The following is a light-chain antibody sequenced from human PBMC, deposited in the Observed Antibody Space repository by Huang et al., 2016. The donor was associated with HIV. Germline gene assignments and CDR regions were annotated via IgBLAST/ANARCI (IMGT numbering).Light chain of an antibody. CDR3: QQYYFSPRT. Sequence: DVVLSQSPDYLPVSLGARATVNCRSSQSIFYNSNGQNYVAWYQQKAGQPPKLLVYWASTRAPGVPDRFSGTGSGTDFTLTINNLQAEDAAVYYCQQYYFSPRTFGPGTKVDI. CDR2: WAS. J-gene: IGKJ3*01. CDR1: QSIFYNSNGQNY. V-gene: IGKV4-1*01.